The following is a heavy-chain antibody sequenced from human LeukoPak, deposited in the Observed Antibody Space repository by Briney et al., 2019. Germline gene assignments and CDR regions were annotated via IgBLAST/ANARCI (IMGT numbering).Heavy chain of an antibody. D-gene: IGHD3-3*01. Sequence: GGSLRLSCAASGFTFSSYWMSWVRQAPGKGLEWVANIKQDGSEKYYVDSVKGRFTISRDNAKNSLYLQMNSLRAEDTAVYYCARDRYYDFWSGFFKVDYYMDVWGKGTTVTVSS. CDR3: ARDRYYDFWSGFFKVDYYMDV. CDR2: IKQDGSEK. CDR1: GFTFSSYW. V-gene: IGHV3-7*01. J-gene: IGHJ6*03.